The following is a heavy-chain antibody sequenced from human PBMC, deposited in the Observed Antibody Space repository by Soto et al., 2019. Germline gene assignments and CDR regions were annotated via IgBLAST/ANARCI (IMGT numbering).Heavy chain of an antibody. CDR3: AAPGGSSPFDY. CDR1: GFTFSSYD. D-gene: IGHD2-15*01. CDR2: IGTAGDT. V-gene: IGHV3-13*01. Sequence: EVQLVKSGGGLVQPGGHLRLSCEASGFTFSSYDMHWVRQATGKGLEWVSAIGTAGDTYYPGSVKGRFTISRENAKNSLYLQMNSLRAEDTAVYYCAAPGGSSPFDYWGQGTLVTVSS. J-gene: IGHJ4*02.